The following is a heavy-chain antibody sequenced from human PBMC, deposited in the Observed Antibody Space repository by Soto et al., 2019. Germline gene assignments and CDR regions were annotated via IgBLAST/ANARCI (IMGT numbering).Heavy chain of an antibody. V-gene: IGHV1-69*06. D-gene: IGHD1-1*01. Sequence: SLKFSCKTSGGAFCTCGLIWVRHAPVQGLEWMAGIIPSFVSRKYAQEFQSRVTMTADRSTTTVYMELSSLRSEDTAVYYCARQDGYNSDYYHGMDVWRQGSTVTDSS. CDR3: ARQDGYNSDYYHGMDV. CDR2: IIPSFVSR. CDR1: GGAFCTCG. J-gene: IGHJ6*02.